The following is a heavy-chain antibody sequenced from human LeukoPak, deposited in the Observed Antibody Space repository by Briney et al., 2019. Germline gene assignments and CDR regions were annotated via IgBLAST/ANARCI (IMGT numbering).Heavy chain of an antibody. CDR3: ARGTFWSGYYHDY. J-gene: IGHJ4*02. Sequence: SQTLSLTCTVSGGSISSGSYYWSWIRQPPGKGLEWIGFIFYSGSTNYNPSLKSRVTISLNTSKTQFSLKLSSVTAADTAVYYCARGTFWSGYYHDYWGQGTLVTVSS. CDR2: IFYSGST. D-gene: IGHD3-3*01. CDR1: GGSISSGSYY. V-gene: IGHV4-61*01.